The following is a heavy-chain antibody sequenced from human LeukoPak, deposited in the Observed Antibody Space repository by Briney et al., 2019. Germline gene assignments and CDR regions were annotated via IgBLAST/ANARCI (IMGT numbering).Heavy chain of an antibody. J-gene: IGHJ4*02. Sequence: SETLSLTCTVSGGSIGSHYWSWIRRPAGKGLEWIGHISTSGSAKHNPSLKSRVTMSVDTSANQFSLKLSSLTAADTAVYYCARNSSGSGRIDYWGQGALVTVSS. CDR2: ISTSGSA. D-gene: IGHD3-10*01. CDR3: ARNSSGSGRIDY. CDR1: GGSIGSHY. V-gene: IGHV4-4*07.